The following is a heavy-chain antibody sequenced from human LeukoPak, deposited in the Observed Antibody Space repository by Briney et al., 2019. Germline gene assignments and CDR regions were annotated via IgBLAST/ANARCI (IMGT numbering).Heavy chain of an antibody. D-gene: IGHD3-10*01. V-gene: IGHV4-38-2*02. J-gene: IGHJ1*01. Sequence: SETLSLTCTVSGYSISSGYYWGWIRQPPGKGLEWIGSIYHSGSTYYNPSLKSRVTISVDTSENQFSLKLSSVTAADTAIYYCAKVLVGVIRTQYFQHWGQGTLVTVSS. CDR3: AKVLVGVIRTQYFQH. CDR2: IYHSGST. CDR1: GYSISSGYY.